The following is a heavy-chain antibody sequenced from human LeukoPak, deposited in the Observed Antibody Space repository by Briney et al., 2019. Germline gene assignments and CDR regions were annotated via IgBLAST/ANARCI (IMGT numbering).Heavy chain of an antibody. J-gene: IGHJ4*02. CDR3: ARRLKVTEHFDY. CDR2: TYYTGST. Sequence: PSETLSLTCTVSGGSISSTSYYWGWIRQPPGKGLEWIGSTYYTGSTYYNPSLNTRVTMSVDTSKNQFSLKLSSVTAANTAVYYCARRLKVTEHFDYWGQGTLVTVSS. V-gene: IGHV4-39*01. CDR1: GGSISSTSYY. D-gene: IGHD2-21*02.